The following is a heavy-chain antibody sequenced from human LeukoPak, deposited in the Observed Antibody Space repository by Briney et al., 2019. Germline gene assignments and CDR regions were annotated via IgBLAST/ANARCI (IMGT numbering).Heavy chain of an antibody. D-gene: IGHD3-22*01. CDR2: IYHSGSP. J-gene: IGHJ4*02. CDR1: GGSISSYY. Sequence: SEALSLTCTVSGGSISSYYWSWIRQPPGKGLEWIGDIYHSGSPKYNPSLKSRVTISADTSKNQFSLKLISVTAADTAVYYCARALLYYYDSSAYDRWGQGTLVTVSS. CDR3: ARALLYYYDSSAYDR. V-gene: IGHV4-59*01.